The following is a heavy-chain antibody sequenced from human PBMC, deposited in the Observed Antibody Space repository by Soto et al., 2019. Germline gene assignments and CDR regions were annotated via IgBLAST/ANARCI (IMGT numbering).Heavy chain of an antibody. CDR1: GGTFRSYA. J-gene: IGHJ6*02. D-gene: IGHD2-2*01. CDR2: IIPIFGTA. V-gene: IGHV1-69*01. Sequence: QVQLVQSGAEVKKPGSSVKVSCKASGGTFRSYAISWVRQAPGQGLEWMGGIIPIFGTANYAQKFQGRVTISTDESTRTAYKKMRSLGSEDRAFYYCARAACSRTSCCVRIRSIRALYGRDVGGQGTTVAVSS. CDR3: ARAACSRTSCCVRIRSIRALYGRDV.